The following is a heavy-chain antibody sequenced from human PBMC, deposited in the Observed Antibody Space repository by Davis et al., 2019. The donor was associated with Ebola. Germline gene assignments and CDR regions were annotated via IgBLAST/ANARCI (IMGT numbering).Heavy chain of an antibody. CDR2: ISGSGGST. CDR1: GFTFSDYY. Sequence: PGGSLRLSCAASGFTFSDYYMSWVRQAPGKGLEWVSAISGSGGSTYYADSVKGRFTISRDNSKNTLYLQMSSLRAEDTAVYYCVRSDYGDYGGDYWGQGTLVTVSS. V-gene: IGHV3-23*01. J-gene: IGHJ4*02. CDR3: VRSDYGDYGGDY. D-gene: IGHD4-17*01.